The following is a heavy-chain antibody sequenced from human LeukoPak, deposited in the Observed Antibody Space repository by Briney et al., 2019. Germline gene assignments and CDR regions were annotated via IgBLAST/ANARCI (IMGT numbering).Heavy chain of an antibody. J-gene: IGHJ5*02. V-gene: IGHV3-74*01. D-gene: IGHD3-3*01. CDR2: INRDGSST. Sequence: GGSLRLSCTASGFTFSRYWMHWVRQDPGKGLVWVSRINRDGSSTTYADSVKGRFTISRDNARNSLYLQMNSLRAEDTAVYYCARDYDFWSGYSYNWFDPWGQGTLVTVSS. CDR3: ARDYDFWSGYSYNWFDP. CDR1: GFTFSRYW.